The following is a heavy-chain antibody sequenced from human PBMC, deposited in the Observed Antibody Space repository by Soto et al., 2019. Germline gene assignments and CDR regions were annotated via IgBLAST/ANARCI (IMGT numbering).Heavy chain of an antibody. D-gene: IGHD3-16*01. CDR1: GGSFSGYY. Sequence: SETLSLTCAVYGGSFSGYYWSWIRQPPGKGLEWIGEINHSGSTNYNPSLKSRVTISVDTSKNQFSLKLSSVTAADTAVYYCARRPENMNFDYWGQGTLVTVSS. CDR2: INHSGST. V-gene: IGHV4-34*01. CDR3: ARRPENMNFDY. J-gene: IGHJ4*02.